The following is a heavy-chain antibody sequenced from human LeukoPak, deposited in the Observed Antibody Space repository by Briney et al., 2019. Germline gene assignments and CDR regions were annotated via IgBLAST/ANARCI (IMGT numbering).Heavy chain of an antibody. Sequence: ASVKVSCKASGYTFTSYGISWVRQAPGQGLEWMGWISAYNGNTNYAQKLQGRVTMTTDTSTSTAYKELRSLRSDDTAVYYCARAGGSYPYYFDYWGQGTLVTVSS. J-gene: IGHJ4*02. CDR3: ARAGGSYPYYFDY. V-gene: IGHV1-18*01. D-gene: IGHD1-26*01. CDR1: GYTFTSYG. CDR2: ISAYNGNT.